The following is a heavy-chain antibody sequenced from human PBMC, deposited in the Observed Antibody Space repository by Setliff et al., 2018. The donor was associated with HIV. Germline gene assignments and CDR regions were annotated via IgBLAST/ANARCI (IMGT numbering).Heavy chain of an antibody. D-gene: IGHD2-15*01. CDR1: GGTFSIYA. V-gene: IGHV1-46*01. CDR3: ARDRVRGYCSGGSCYRIDY. CDR2: INPSDGSA. Sequence: ASVKVSCKASGGTFSIYAISWVRQAPGQGLEYMGIINPSDGSADYVEKFQDRVTMTRDTSTSTVYMELSSLRSEDTAVYYCARDRVRGYCSGGSCYRIDYWGQGTLVTVSS. J-gene: IGHJ4*02.